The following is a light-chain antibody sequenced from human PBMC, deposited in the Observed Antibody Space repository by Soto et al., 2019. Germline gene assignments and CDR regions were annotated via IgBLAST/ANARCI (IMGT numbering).Light chain of an antibody. CDR2: AAS. CDR1: QSISSY. CDR3: QQSYSTPMYT. V-gene: IGKV1-39*01. Sequence: DIQMTQSPSSLSASVGDRVTITCRESQSISSYLNWYQQKPGKAPKLLIYAASSLQSGVQSRFSGSGSGTDFTLTISSLQPEDFATYYCQQSYSTPMYTFGQGTKLEIK. J-gene: IGKJ2*01.